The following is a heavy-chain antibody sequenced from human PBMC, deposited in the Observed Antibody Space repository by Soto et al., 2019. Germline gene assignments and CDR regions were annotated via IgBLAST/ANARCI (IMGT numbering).Heavy chain of an antibody. V-gene: IGHV3-48*02. Sequence: GGSLRLSCAASGFTFSSYSMNWVRQAPGKGLEWVSYISSSSSTIYYADSVKGRFTISRDNAKNSLYLQMNSLGDEDTAVYYCARDIGRNDYSNSGFASLRYGMDVWGQGTTVTVSS. CDR1: GFTFSSYS. CDR3: ARDIGRNDYSNSGFASLRYGMDV. D-gene: IGHD4-4*01. J-gene: IGHJ6*02. CDR2: ISSSSSTI.